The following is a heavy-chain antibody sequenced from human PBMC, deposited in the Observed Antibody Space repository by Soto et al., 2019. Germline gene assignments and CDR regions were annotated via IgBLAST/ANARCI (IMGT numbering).Heavy chain of an antibody. Sequence: GGSLRFSCAASGFTFSSYSMNWVRQAPGKGLEWVSSISSSSSYIYYADSVKGRFTISRDNAKNSLYLQMNSLRAEDTAVYYCARDQDYIWGSYRSQTGLDYWGQGTLVTVSS. J-gene: IGHJ4*02. CDR2: ISSSSSYI. V-gene: IGHV3-21*01. D-gene: IGHD3-16*02. CDR3: ARDQDYIWGSYRSQTGLDY. CDR1: GFTFSSYS.